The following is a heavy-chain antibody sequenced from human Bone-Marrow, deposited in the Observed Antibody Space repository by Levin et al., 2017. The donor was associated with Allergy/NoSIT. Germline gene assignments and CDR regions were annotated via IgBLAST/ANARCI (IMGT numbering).Heavy chain of an antibody. CDR1: GFRFSSYW. J-gene: IGHJ5*02. D-gene: IGHD3-16*01. CDR3: ARAYDGGFDP. CDR2: INQDGGEK. V-gene: IGHV3-7*01. Sequence: ESLKISCAASGFRFSSYWMGWVRQAPGKGLEWVANINQDGGEKYLVDSLKGRLTISRDNGKNSVYLQMDSLRVEDTAIYYCARAYDGGFDPWGQGTLVTVSA.